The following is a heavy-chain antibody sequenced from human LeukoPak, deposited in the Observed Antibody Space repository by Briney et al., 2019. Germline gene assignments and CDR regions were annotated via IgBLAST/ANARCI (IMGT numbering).Heavy chain of an antibody. V-gene: IGHV1-18*03. Sequence: ASVKVSCKASGYTFAMFGISWVRQAPGQGFEWMGWSSAYNGDTKYSQRFQGRVTMSTDTYTNTAYMDLRSLRADDMAVYYCVRDIGECTSTSCYAPFIDYWGQGTLVTVS. CDR3: VRDIGECTSTSCYAPFIDY. J-gene: IGHJ4*02. D-gene: IGHD2-2*01. CDR2: SSAYNGDT. CDR1: GYTFAMFG.